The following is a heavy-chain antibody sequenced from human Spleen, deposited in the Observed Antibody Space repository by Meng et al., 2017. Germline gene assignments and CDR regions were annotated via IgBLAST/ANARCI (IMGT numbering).Heavy chain of an antibody. CDR3: ATGAAAADH. CDR2: IKSNSDGGTT. J-gene: IGHJ4*02. CDR1: GFSFTDAW. Sequence: GGSLRLSCVASGFSFTDAWMSWVRQAPGKGLEWVGRIKSNSDGGTTDYAATVKGRFTISRDDSKNTLYLQVNSLITEDKDVYFCATGAAAADHWGQGTLVTVSS. V-gene: IGHV3-15*01. D-gene: IGHD6-13*01.